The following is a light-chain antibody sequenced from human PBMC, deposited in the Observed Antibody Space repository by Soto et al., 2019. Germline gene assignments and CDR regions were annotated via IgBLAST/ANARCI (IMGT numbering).Light chain of an antibody. J-gene: IGKJ5*01. CDR3: QQLHDYPIT. CDR2: AAS. Sequence: DIQLTQSPSFLSASAGDRVTITCRASQGISSFLAFYQQKPGRAPKLLIYAASTLQSGVPSRFSGSGSGTEFTLTITSLQPEDFATYYCQQLHDYPITFGQGTHWRL. V-gene: IGKV1-9*01. CDR1: QGISSF.